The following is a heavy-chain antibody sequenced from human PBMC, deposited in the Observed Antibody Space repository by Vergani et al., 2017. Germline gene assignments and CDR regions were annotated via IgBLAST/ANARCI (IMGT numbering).Heavy chain of an antibody. J-gene: IGHJ4*02. CDR2: TNPNSGGT. CDR3: AGVGVRIAVAGTVDY. D-gene: IGHD6-19*01. Sequence: QVQLVQSGAEVKKPGASVKVSCKASGYTFTGYYMHWVRQAPGQGIEWMGWTNPNSGGTNYAQKFQGRVTMTRDTSISTAYMELSRLRSDEKAVYYCAGVGVRIAVAGTVDYWGQGTLVTGSA. V-gene: IGHV1-2*02. CDR1: GYTFTGYY.